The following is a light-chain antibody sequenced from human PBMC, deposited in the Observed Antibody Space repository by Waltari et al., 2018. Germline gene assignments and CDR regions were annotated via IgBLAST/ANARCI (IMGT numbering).Light chain of an antibody. J-gene: IGLJ2*01. CDR2: EGS. CDR1: SSDFGPYNL. Sequence: QSALTQPASVSGSPGQSITISCTGSSSDFGPYNLVSWYQQYPGKAPKVMIYEGSKRPSGVSSRFSASKSGNTASLTISVLQAEDEADYYCCSYALRSVVVGGGTKVTVL. CDR3: CSYALRSVV. V-gene: IGLV2-23*01.